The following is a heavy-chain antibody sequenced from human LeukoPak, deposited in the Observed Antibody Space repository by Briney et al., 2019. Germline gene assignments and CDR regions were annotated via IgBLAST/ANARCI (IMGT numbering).Heavy chain of an antibody. CDR3: ARDVYSSSPNYYYYYGMDV. Sequence: PSETLSLTCTVSGGSVSSGSYYWSWIRQPPGKGLEWIGYIYYSGSTNYNPSLKSRVTISVDTSKNQFSLKLSSVTAADTAVYYCARDVYSSSPNYYYYYGMDVWGQGTTVTVSS. V-gene: IGHV4-61*01. J-gene: IGHJ6*02. CDR2: IYYSGST. D-gene: IGHD6-6*01. CDR1: GGSVSSGSYY.